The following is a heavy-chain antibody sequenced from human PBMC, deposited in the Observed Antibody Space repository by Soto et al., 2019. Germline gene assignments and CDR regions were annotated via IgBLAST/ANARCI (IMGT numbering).Heavy chain of an antibody. CDR3: ASTSYYDFWSGSPAPNYFDY. D-gene: IGHD3-3*01. Sequence: LSETLSLTCTVSGGSISSYYWSWIRQPPGKGLEWIGYIYYSGSTNYNPSLKSRVTISVDTSKNQFSLKLSSVTAADTAVYYCASTSYYDFWSGSPAPNYFDYWGQGTLVTVSS. J-gene: IGHJ4*02. CDR2: IYYSGST. V-gene: IGHV4-59*08. CDR1: GGSISSYY.